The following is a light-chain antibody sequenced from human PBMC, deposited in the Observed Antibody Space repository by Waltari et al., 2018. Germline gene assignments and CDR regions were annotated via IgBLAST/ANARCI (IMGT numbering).Light chain of an antibody. CDR1: SGHSSNV. J-gene: IGLJ3*02. CDR2: VNSDGSH. V-gene: IGLV4-69*01. CDR3: QPEGHGTGV. Sequence: QLVLTQSPSASASLGASVKLTCTLSSGHSSNVIAWLQQQPEKGPRSLMWVNSDGSHSRGAEIPDRFSGSSSGAERYLTIASLQSEDEAEYYCQPEGHGTGVFGGGTKLTVL.